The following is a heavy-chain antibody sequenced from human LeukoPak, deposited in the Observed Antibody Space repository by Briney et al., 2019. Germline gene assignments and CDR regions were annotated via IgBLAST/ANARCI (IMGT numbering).Heavy chain of an antibody. CDR3: ARLRYSYYYYMDV. V-gene: IGHV5-51*01. CDR1: GYSFTTYW. CDR2: IYPGDSNT. Sequence: GESLKISCKGSGYSFTTYWIGWVRQMPGKGLEWMGIIYPGDSNTRYSPSFQGQVTISADKSISTAYLQWSSLKASDTAMYYCARLRYSYYYYMDVWGKGTTVTVSS. J-gene: IGHJ6*03.